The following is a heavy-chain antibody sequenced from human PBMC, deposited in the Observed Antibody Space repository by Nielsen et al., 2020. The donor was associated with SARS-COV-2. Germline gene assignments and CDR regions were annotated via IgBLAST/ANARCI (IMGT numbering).Heavy chain of an antibody. CDR1: GFTFDDYA. J-gene: IGHJ4*02. CDR2: ISWNSGSI. Sequence: SLKISCAASGFTFDDYAMHWVRQAPGKGLEWVSSISWNSGSIGYADSVKGRFTISRDNAKNSLYLQMNSLRAEDTAFYYCAADRSVVGTMGEFDYWGQGTLVTVSS. CDR3: AADRSVVGTMGEFDY. D-gene: IGHD1-26*01. V-gene: IGHV3-9*01.